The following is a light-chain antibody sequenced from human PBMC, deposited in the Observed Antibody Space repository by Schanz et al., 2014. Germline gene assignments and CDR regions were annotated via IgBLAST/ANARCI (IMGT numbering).Light chain of an antibody. CDR3: SSHSLTSILV. J-gene: IGLJ2*01. CDR2: EGS. V-gene: IGLV2-23*01. CDR1: GNDIGMYNL. Sequence: SALTQPASVSGSPGQSITISCSGTGNDIGMYNLVSWYQQHPGKAPKLIIYEGSARASGLFNRFSGSRSGITASLTISGLQADDEADYYCSSHSLTSILVFGGGTKLTVL.